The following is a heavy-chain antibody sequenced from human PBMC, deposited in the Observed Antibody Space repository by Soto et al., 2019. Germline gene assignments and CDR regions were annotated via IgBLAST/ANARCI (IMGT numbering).Heavy chain of an antibody. V-gene: IGHV3-30-3*01. D-gene: IGHD6-19*01. CDR2: LSYDGNNK. CDR3: AREGRIAVAGSYFYGMDV. CDR1: GFIFSINA. Sequence: QVQLVESGGGVVQPGRSLRLSCAASGFIFSINAVHWVRQAPGKGLEWVAVLSYDGNNKYYADSVKGRFTISRDESKDTLYLQMDSLRPEDTAVYYCAREGRIAVAGSYFYGMDVWGQGTTVTVSS. J-gene: IGHJ6*02.